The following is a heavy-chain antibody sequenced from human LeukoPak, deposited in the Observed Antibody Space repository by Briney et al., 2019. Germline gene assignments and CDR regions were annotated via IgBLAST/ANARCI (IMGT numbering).Heavy chain of an antibody. J-gene: IGHJ4*02. CDR2: IRWNSGGI. D-gene: IGHD3-22*01. V-gene: IGHV3-9*01. Sequence: GGSLRLSCAASGFTFHDYAMHWVRQAPGKGLEWVSGIRWNSGGIAYADSAKGRFTISRDNAKNSLYLQMNSLRAEDTALYYCANGDDSSGYYYSWTYWGQGTLVTVSS. CDR1: GFTFHDYA. CDR3: ANGDDSSGYYYSWTY.